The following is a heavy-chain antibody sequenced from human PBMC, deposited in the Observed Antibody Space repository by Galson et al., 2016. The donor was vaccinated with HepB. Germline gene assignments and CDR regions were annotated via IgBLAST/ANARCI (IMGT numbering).Heavy chain of an antibody. J-gene: IGHJ5*02. CDR1: GGTFSIYA. D-gene: IGHD6-19*01. CDR2: ITPIFGTA. CDR3: ARGYTSGWYWFDP. V-gene: IGHV1-69*06. Sequence: SVKVSCKASGGTFSIYAISWVRQAPGQGLEWMGGITPIFGTANYAQKFQGRVTITADKSTSTAYMELTSLRSEDTAVYYCARGYTSGWYWFDPWGQGTLVTVSS.